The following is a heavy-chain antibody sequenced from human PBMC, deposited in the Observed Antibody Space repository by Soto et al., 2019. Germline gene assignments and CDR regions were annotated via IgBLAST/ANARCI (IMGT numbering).Heavy chain of an antibody. CDR2: IYWDDDK. D-gene: IGHD6-13*01. CDR3: AHRYWAASGTRYYFDY. J-gene: IGHJ4*02. Sequence: QIPLKESGPTLVKPTQTLTLTCTFSGFSFTTDGMGVGWIRQPPGKALEWLALIYWDDDKRYSPSLKSRLTINKDASRNQVVLTLTNMDPADTATYYCAHRYWAASGTRYYFDYWGQGTLVTVSS. CDR1: GFSFTTDGMG. V-gene: IGHV2-5*02.